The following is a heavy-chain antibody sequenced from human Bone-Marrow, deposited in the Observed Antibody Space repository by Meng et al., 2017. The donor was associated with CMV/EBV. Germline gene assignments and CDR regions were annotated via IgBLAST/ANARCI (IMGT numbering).Heavy chain of an antibody. CDR3: ASIPHPSRRTHITDFDY. J-gene: IGHJ4*02. D-gene: IGHD1-14*01. Sequence: QVQLQQWAAGLLKPSETLSLTCAVYGGSFSGYYWSWIRQPPGKGLEWIGEINHSGSTNYNPSLKSRVTISVDTSKNQFSLKLSSVTAADTAVYYCASIPHPSRRTHITDFDYWGQGTLVTVSS. CDR1: GGSFSGYY. CDR2: INHSGST. V-gene: IGHV4-34*01.